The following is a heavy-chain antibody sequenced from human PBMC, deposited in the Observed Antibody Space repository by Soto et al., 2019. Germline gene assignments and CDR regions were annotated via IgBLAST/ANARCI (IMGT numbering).Heavy chain of an antibody. V-gene: IGHV4-39*07. Sequence: SETQSLPCTVFGGSISSRSYYRVWIRHPPGKGLEWIGSIYYSGSTYYNPSLKSRVTISVDTSKNQFSLKLTSVTAADTAVYYCARDKITGLFAFWGQRTLVTVSS. CDR2: IYYSGST. J-gene: IGHJ4*02. CDR1: GGSISSRSYY. D-gene: IGHD2-8*02. CDR3: ARDKITGLFAF.